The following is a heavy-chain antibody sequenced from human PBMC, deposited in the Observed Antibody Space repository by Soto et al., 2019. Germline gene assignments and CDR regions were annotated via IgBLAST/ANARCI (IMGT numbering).Heavy chain of an antibody. CDR3: ASGSTKRADFDY. CDR2: INSDGRTT. V-gene: IGHV3-74*01. D-gene: IGHD1-26*01. CDR1: GFTFSSYW. Sequence: EVQLVESGGDLVQPGGSLRLSCAASGFTFSSYWMHWVRQAPGKGLVWVARINSDGRTTDYADSVKGRFIISRDNAKNSLYLQMNSLRAEDTAVYYCASGSTKRADFDYWGQGTLVTVSS. J-gene: IGHJ4*02.